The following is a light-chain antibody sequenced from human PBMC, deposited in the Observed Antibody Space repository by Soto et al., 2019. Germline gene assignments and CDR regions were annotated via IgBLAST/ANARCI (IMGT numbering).Light chain of an antibody. CDR2: DAS. J-gene: IGKJ4*01. CDR3: QVYARSPL. CDR1: QSVGSNY. V-gene: IGKV3-20*01. Sequence: EIVLTQSPDTLSLSPGERVTLSCRASQSVGSNYLAWYQQKPGQAPRLLMYDASGRASGIPDRFSGSGSGTDFTLTISRLEPEDFAVYYCQVYARSPLFGGGTKVDIK.